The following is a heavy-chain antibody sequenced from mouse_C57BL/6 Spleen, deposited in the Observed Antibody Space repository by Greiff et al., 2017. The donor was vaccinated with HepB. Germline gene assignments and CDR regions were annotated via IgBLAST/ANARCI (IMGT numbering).Heavy chain of an antibody. J-gene: IGHJ4*01. CDR1: GFTFSDYG. V-gene: IGHV5-17*01. Sequence: EVKVVESGGGLVKPGGSLKLSCAASGFTFSDYGMHWVRQAPEKGLEWVAYISSGSSTIYYADTVKGRFTISRDNAKNTLFLQMTILRSEDTSMYYCARCHYYGSTRYAMDYWGQGTSVTVSS. CDR2: ISSGSSTI. D-gene: IGHD1-1*01. CDR3: ARCHYYGSTRYAMDY.